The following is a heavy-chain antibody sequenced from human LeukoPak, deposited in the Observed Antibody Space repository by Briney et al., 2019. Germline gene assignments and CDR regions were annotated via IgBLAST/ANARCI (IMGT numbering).Heavy chain of an antibody. V-gene: IGHV1-2*02. D-gene: IGHD2-8*01. CDR1: GYTFTVNY. Sequence: ASVKVSCKPSGYTFTVNYIHWVRQAPGQGPEWMGWINPNSGGTNYAQKFQGRVTMTRDTSISTAYMELSRLTSDDTAVYYCVRVGFCTKGVCYSFDYWGQGTLVTVSS. J-gene: IGHJ4*02. CDR3: VRVGFCTKGVCYSFDY. CDR2: INPNSGGT.